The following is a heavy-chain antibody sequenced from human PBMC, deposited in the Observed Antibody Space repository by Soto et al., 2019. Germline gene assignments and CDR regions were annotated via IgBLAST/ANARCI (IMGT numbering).Heavy chain of an antibody. CDR2: INHSGST. CDR3: ARFVNYYYYGMDV. J-gene: IGHJ6*02. Sequence: SETLSLTCAVYGGSFSGYYWSWIRQPPGKGLEWIGEINHSGSTNYNPSLKSRLTISLDTSKSQFSLKLNSVTAADTAVYYCARFVNYYYYGMDVWGQGTTVTVSS. V-gene: IGHV4-34*09. D-gene: IGHD2-15*01. CDR1: GGSFSGYY.